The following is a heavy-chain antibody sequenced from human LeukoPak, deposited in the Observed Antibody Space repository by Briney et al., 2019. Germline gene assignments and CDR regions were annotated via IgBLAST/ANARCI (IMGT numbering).Heavy chain of an antibody. J-gene: IGHJ4*02. CDR3: AKDLLRYCSGGSCYSVFDY. CDR1: GFTFSSYG. Sequence: PGGSLRLSCAASGFTFSSYGMHWVRQAPGKGLEWVAFIRYDGSNKYHADSVKGRFTISRDNSKNTLYLQMNSLRAEDTAVYYCAKDLLRYCSGGSCYSVFDYWGQGTLVTVSS. V-gene: IGHV3-30*02. CDR2: IRYDGSNK. D-gene: IGHD2-15*01.